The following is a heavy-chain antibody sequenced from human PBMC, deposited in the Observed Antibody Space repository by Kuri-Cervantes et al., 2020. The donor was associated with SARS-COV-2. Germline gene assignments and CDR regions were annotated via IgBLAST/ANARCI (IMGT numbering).Heavy chain of an antibody. CDR2: INHSGST. D-gene: IGHD4-23*01. Sequence: SQTLSLTCAVYGGSFSGYYWSWIRQPPGKGLEWIGEINHSGSTNYNPSLKSRVTISVDTSKNQFSLKLSSVTAADTAVYYCARPGGFLDVWGKGTTVTV. CDR1: GGSFSGYY. V-gene: IGHV4-34*01. CDR3: ARPGGFLDV. J-gene: IGHJ6*03.